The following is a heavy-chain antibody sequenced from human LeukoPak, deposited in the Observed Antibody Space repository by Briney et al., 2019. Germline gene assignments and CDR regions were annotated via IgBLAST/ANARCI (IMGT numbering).Heavy chain of an antibody. CDR2: ITGSGATT. CDR1: DFTFSSYA. J-gene: IGHJ4*02. CDR3: ARGYGDYRLGSVSADY. D-gene: IGHD4-17*01. Sequence: GGSLRLSCAASDFTFSSYAMSWVRQAPGKGLEWVSTITGSGATTYYADSVKGRFTISRDISKNTLYLYLQMNSLRAEDTAVYYCARGYGDYRLGSVSADYWGQGTLVTVSS. V-gene: IGHV3-23*01.